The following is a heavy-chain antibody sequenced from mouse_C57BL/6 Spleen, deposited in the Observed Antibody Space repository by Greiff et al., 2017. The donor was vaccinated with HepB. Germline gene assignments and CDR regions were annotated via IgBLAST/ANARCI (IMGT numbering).Heavy chain of an antibody. Sequence: EVMLVESGEGLVKPGGSLKLSCAASGFTFSSYAMSWVRQTPEKRLEWVAYISSGGDYIYYADTVKGRFTISRDNARNTLYLQMSSLKSEDTAMYYCTRAHYYGSNYFDYWGQGTTLTVSS. CDR2: ISSGGDYI. CDR1: GFTFSSYA. V-gene: IGHV5-9-1*02. D-gene: IGHD1-1*01. J-gene: IGHJ2*01. CDR3: TRAHYYGSNYFDY.